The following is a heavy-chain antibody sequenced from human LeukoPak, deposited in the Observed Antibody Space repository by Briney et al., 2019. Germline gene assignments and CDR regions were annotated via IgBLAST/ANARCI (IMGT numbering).Heavy chain of an antibody. D-gene: IGHD2/OR15-2a*01. CDR1: GFTLSTYA. V-gene: IGHV3-30-3*01. CDR3: ASLPIYGTFDY. Sequence: GGSLRLSCVASGFTLSTYAFHWVRQAPGKGLEWVAFISYDGINKYYADSVTGRFTISRDNSKNTLYLQMNSLRAEATAMYYCASLPIYGTFDYWGQGTLVTVPS. CDR2: ISYDGINK. J-gene: IGHJ4*02.